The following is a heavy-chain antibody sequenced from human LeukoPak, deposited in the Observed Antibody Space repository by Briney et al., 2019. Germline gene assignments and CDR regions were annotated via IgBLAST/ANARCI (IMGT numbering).Heavy chain of an antibody. Sequence: SETLSLTCTVSGGSISSSSYYWGWIRQPPGKGLEWIGGIYYSGSTYYNPSLKSRVTISVDTSKNQFSLKLSSVTAADTAVYYCARESSSSVGGYFDYWGQGTLVTVSS. CDR1: GGSISSSSYY. D-gene: IGHD6-13*01. J-gene: IGHJ4*02. CDR3: ARESSSSVGGYFDY. V-gene: IGHV4-39*07. CDR2: IYYSGST.